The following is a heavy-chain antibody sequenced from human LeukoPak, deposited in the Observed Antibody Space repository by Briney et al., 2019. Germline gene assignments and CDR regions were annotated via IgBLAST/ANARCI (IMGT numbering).Heavy chain of an antibody. V-gene: IGHV3-74*01. CDR3: ARESYDSSGYYYGGGFDY. D-gene: IGHD3-22*01. CDR2: IYSDAT. CDR1: GFTFSDFW. J-gene: IGHJ4*02. Sequence: GGSLRLSCAASGFTFSDFWIHWVRQAPGKGLVWVSRIYSDATYYADSVKGRFTISRDNAKNTLYLQMNSLRAEDTAVYYCARESYDSSGYYYGGGFDYWGQGTLVTVSS.